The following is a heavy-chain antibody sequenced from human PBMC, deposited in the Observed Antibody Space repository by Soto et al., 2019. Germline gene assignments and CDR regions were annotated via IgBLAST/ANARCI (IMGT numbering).Heavy chain of an antibody. Sequence: EVQLVESGGGLVQPGGSLRLSCAASGFTVSSNYMSWVRQAPGKGLEWVSVIYSGGSTYYADSVKGRFTISRHNSKNTLYLRMNSLRAEDTAVYYCAGSIAVAGTGAFDIWGQGTMVTVSS. V-gene: IGHV3-53*04. J-gene: IGHJ3*02. CDR1: GFTVSSNY. CDR2: IYSGGST. D-gene: IGHD6-19*01. CDR3: AGSIAVAGTGAFDI.